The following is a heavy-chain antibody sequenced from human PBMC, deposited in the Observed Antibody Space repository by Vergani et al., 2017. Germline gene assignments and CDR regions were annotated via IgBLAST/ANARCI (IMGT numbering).Heavy chain of an antibody. D-gene: IGHD3-22*01. V-gene: IGHV7-4-1*02. Sequence: QVQLVQSGSELKKPGASVEISCKASGYTFTRYAINWVRQAPGQGLEWMGWINTTTGNPTYAQGFTGRFVFSLDTSVTAAYLQINSLKAEDSALYYCARVLNGYDSCGSLGNWGQGTLLTVSS. CDR1: GYTFTRYA. CDR2: INTTTGNP. CDR3: ARVLNGYDSCGSLGN. J-gene: IGHJ4*02.